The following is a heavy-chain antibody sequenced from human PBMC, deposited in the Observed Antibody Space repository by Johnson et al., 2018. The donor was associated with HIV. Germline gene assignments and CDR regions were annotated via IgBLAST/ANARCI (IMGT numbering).Heavy chain of an antibody. J-gene: IGHJ3*02. Sequence: QMLLVESGGGVVQPGGSVRLSCAASGFTFRSYGLNWVRQAPGKGLEWVALILYDGSKKYYEESVKGRFTISRDNSKNIRYLQMNSLRAEDTALYWCAKDLVSWNGIWREAFDIWGQGTMVSVSS. D-gene: IGHD1-1*01. CDR2: ILYDGSKK. V-gene: IGHV3-30*02. CDR3: AKDLVSWNGIWREAFDI. CDR1: GFTFRSYG.